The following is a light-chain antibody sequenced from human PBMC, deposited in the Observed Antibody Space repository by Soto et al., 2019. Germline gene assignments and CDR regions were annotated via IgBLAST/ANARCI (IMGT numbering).Light chain of an antibody. CDR1: QSMSSY. V-gene: IGKV1-39*01. CDR3: QQTYSIPLT. Sequence: DIQMTQSPSSLSAPVGHRVPITCRASQSMSSYLNLYQQKPGKAPKLLIYTASSLQSGVPSRFSGSWSGTNFSLTISRLQPEDFATYFCQQTYSIPLTFGGGTKV. J-gene: IGKJ4*01. CDR2: TAS.